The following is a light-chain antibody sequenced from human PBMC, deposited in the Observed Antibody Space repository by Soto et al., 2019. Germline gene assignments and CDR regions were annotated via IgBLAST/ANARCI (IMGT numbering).Light chain of an antibody. J-gene: IGKJ1*01. V-gene: IGKV3-11*01. CDR3: QQRSNWPPWT. CDR2: DAS. CDR1: QSVSSY. Sequence: EIVLTQSPATLSLSPGERATLSCRASQSVSSYLAWYQQKPGQAPRLLIYDASNRATGIPARFSGSGSGTDFTLTISSLEPEDVAVEYCQQRSNWPPWTFVQGTKGEIK.